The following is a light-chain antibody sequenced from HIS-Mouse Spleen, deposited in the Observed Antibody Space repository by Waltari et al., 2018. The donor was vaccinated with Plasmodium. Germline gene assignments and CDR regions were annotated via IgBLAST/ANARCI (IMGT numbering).Light chain of an antibody. J-gene: IGLJ3*02. CDR3: CSYAGSSTNWV. CDR1: SSDVLSYNL. CDR2: EGS. Sequence: QSALTQPASVSGSPGQSITISCTGTSSDVLSYNLFSWYQQHPGKAPKLMIYEGSKRPSGVSNRFSCSKSGNTASLTISGLQAEDEADYYCCSYAGSSTNWVFGGGTKLTVL. V-gene: IGLV2-23*01.